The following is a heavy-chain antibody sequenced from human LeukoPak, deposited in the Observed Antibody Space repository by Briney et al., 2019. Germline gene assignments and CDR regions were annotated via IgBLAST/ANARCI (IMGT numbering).Heavy chain of an antibody. Sequence: GGSLRLSCAASGFTFSHFWMNWARQAPGKGLEWVASINHNGNVNYYVDSVKGRFTISRDNAKNSLYLQMSNLRAEDTAVYFCARGGGLDVWGQGATVTVSS. V-gene: IGHV3-7*03. CDR2: INHNGNVN. J-gene: IGHJ6*02. CDR3: ARGGGLDV. CDR1: GFTFSHFW. D-gene: IGHD3-16*01.